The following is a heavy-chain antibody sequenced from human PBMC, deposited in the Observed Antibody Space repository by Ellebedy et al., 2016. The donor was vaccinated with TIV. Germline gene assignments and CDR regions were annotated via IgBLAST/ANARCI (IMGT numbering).Heavy chain of an antibody. D-gene: IGHD3-9*01. CDR3: ARSLTDAFDI. CDR1: GYTFTGYY. J-gene: IGHJ3*02. CDR2: INPNSGGT. V-gene: IGHV1-2*04. Sequence: ASVKVSCKASGYTFTGYYMHWVRQAPGQGLEWMGWINPNSGGTNYAQKFQGWVTMTRDTSISTANMELRSLRSDDTAVYYCARSLTDAFDIWGQGTRVTVSS.